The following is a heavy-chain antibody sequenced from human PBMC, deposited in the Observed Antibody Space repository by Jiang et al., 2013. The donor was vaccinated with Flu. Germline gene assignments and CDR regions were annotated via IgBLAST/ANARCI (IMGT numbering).Heavy chain of an antibody. D-gene: IGHD4-17*01. CDR3: ARADSGDYGSLDV. CDR1: GFSLSTSGMR. Sequence: KPTQTLTLTCTFSGFSLSTSGMRVSWIRQPPGKALEWLARIDWDDDKFYSTSLKTRLTISKDTSKNQVVLTMTNMDPVDTATYYCARADSGDYGSLDVWGKGTTVTVSS. J-gene: IGHJ6*04. CDR2: IDWDDDK. V-gene: IGHV2-70*04.